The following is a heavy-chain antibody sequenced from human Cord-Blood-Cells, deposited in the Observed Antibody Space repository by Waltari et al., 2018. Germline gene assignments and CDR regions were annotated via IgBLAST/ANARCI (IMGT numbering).Heavy chain of an antibody. V-gene: IGHV1-3*01. CDR3: ARGRYMVRGVINWFDP. J-gene: IGHJ5*02. CDR1: GYTFNSYA. CDR2: INAGNGNT. Sequence: QVQLVQSGAEVKKPGASVKVSCKASGYTFNSYAMHWVRQAPGQRLEWMGWINAGNGNTQYSQKFQGRVTITRDTSASTAYMELSSLRSEDTAVYYCARGRYMVRGVINWFDPWGQGTLVTVSS. D-gene: IGHD3-10*01.